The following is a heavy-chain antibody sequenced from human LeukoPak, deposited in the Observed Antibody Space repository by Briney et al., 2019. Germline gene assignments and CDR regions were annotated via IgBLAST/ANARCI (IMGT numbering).Heavy chain of an antibody. CDR3: ATYSYNNARQFQY. CDR2: INNSSSYI. J-gene: IGHJ1*01. Sequence: GGSLRLSWTASGFTFNNYAMNWVRQAPGKGLEWVPSINNSSSYIFYADSVKGRFTISRDNAKNSLYLQMRSLRAEDTAVYYCATYSYNNARQFQYWGQGTLVTVSS. CDR1: GFTFNNYA. V-gene: IGHV3-21*01. D-gene: IGHD3-10*01.